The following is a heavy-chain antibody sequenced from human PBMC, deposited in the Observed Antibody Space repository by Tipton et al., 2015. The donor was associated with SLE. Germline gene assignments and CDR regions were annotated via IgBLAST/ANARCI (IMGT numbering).Heavy chain of an antibody. CDR2: IYDIGST. J-gene: IGHJ4*02. CDR3: TRVMTGSRSDF. V-gene: IGHV4-59*12. CDR1: GGSISSYY. Sequence: TLSLTCTVSGGSISSYYWSWIRQPPGKGLEWIGYIYDIGSTNYNPSLKSRVTMSVDTSENQFSLNLNSVTAADTAFYYCTRVMTGSRSDFWGRGTLVTVSP. D-gene: IGHD1-26*01.